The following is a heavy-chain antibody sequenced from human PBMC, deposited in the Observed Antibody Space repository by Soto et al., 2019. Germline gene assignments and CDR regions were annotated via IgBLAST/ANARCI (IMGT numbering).Heavy chain of an antibody. D-gene: IGHD2-2*01. CDR1: GGSISSCCYY. J-gene: IGHJ5*02. V-gene: IGHV4-31*03. Sequence: ASETLSLTCTVSGGSISSCCYYWSWIRQHPGKGLEWIGYIYYSGSTYYNPSLKSRVTISVDTSKNQFSLKLSSVTAADTAVYYCARGAQYQLIVGSHNWFDPWGQGTLVTVSS. CDR2: IYYSGST. CDR3: ARGAQYQLIVGSHNWFDP.